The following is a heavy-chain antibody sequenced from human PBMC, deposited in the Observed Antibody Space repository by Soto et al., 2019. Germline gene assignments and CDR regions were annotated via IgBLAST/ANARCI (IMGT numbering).Heavy chain of an antibody. Sequence: SESLSLTCAVYGGSFSGYYWSWIRQPPGKGLEWIGEINHSGSTNYNPSLKSRVTISVDTSKNQFSLKLSSVTAADTAVYYCARDKITGLFDYWGQGTLVTVSS. D-gene: IGHD2-8*02. J-gene: IGHJ4*02. CDR1: GGSFSGYY. CDR2: INHSGST. V-gene: IGHV4-34*01. CDR3: ARDKITGLFDY.